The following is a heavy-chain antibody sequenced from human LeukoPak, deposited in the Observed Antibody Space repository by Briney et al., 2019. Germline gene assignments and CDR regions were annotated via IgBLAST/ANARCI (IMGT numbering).Heavy chain of an antibody. CDR3: ARDIAVAGSDY. CDR2: INHSGST. D-gene: IGHD6-19*01. CDR1: GGSFSGYY. J-gene: IGHJ4*02. Sequence: SETLSLTCTVYGGSFSGYYWSWIRQPPGKGLEWIGEINHSGSTNYNPSLKSRVTISVDTSKNQFSLKLSSVTAADTAVYYCARDIAVAGSDYWGQGTLVTVSS. V-gene: IGHV4-34*01.